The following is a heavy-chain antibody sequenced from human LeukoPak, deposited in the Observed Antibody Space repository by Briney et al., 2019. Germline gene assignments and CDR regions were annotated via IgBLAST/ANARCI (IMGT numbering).Heavy chain of an antibody. CDR2: IKRDIDGGTT. J-gene: IGHJ4*02. CDR3: STDLPRSTSCSHDY. D-gene: IGHD2/OR15-2a*01. V-gene: IGHV3-15*01. Sequence: GGSLRLSCAGSGFTFSNSWMLWVRQAPGRGLEWVARIKRDIDGGTTDYAAPVKGRFTITRDDSENTLYLQMNSLKTEDTAVYYCSTDLPRSTSCSHDYWGQGTPVTVSS. CDR1: GFTFSNSW.